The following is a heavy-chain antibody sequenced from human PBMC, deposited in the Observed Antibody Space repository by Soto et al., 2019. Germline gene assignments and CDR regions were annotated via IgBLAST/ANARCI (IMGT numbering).Heavy chain of an antibody. D-gene: IGHD3-10*01. J-gene: IGHJ6*04. CDR1: GFTLSGRS. CDR2: IDNAGTDS. Sequence: EVQLVESGGGLVQPGGSLRLSCAASGFTLSGRSMHWVRQAPGKGLVWVSGIDNAGTDSTYADSVKGRFTSSRDNAKNLLYLQMYSLRFEDTAVYYFARGWFGPDVWGKGTTVTVSS. CDR3: ARGWFGPDV. V-gene: IGHV3-74*01.